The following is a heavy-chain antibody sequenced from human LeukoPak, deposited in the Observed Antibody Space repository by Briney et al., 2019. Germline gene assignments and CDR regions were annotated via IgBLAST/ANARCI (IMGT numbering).Heavy chain of an antibody. CDR1: GYTFTSYW. Sequence: GESLKISCKGSGYTFTSYWIGWVRQMPGTGLEWMGIINPGDSDTRYGPSFQGQVTISADKSLSTAYLQWSSLKASDTAMYYCARSSAGMDVWGQGTTVTVSS. V-gene: IGHV5-51*01. CDR3: ARSSAGMDV. CDR2: INPGDSDT. D-gene: IGHD6-6*01. J-gene: IGHJ6*02.